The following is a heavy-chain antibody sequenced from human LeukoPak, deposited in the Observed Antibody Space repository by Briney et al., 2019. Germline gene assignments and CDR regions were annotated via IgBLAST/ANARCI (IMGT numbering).Heavy chain of an antibody. V-gene: IGHV3-23*01. CDR3: AKENWGYNWKYDSSGSGINY. CDR2: ISGGGGST. J-gene: IGHJ4*02. D-gene: IGHD3-22*01. CDR1: GFTFSSYA. Sequence: PGGSLRLSCAASGFTFSSYAMSWVRQAPGKGLEWVSTISGGGGSTYYPDSVKGRFTISRDNSKNTLYLQMNSLRAEDTAIYYCAKENWGYNWKYDSSGSGINYWGQGTLVTFSS.